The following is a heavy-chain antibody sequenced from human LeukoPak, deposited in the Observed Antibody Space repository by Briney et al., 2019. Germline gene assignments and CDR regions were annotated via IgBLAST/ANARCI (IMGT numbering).Heavy chain of an antibody. CDR2: ISGSGVYT. CDR3: ARGRGASGNYRHFDY. D-gene: IGHD1-26*01. CDR1: GFTFNSYA. J-gene: IGHJ4*02. V-gene: IGHV3-23*01. Sequence: GGSLRLSCAASGFTFNSYAMSWVRQAPGKGLHWVSTISGSGVYTYYADSVKGRFTISTDNSKNTLYLQMNSLRDEDTAVYYCARGRGASGNYRHFDYWGQGTLVTVSS.